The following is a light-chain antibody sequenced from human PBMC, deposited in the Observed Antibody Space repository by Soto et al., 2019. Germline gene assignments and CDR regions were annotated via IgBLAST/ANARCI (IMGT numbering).Light chain of an antibody. CDR2: AAS. V-gene: IGKV1-39*01. Sequence: DIQMTQSPSSLSASAGDRVTITCRASQSISSYLNWYQVKPGRAPELLIYAASSLQGGVPSRFSGSGSGTDFTLTISSLQPEDFATYYCQQSYRTPITFGQGTRLEIK. CDR1: QSISSY. J-gene: IGKJ5*01. CDR3: QQSYRTPIT.